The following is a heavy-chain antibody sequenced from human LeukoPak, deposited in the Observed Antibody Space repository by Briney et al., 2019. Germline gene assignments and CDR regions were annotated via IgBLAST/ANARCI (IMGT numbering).Heavy chain of an antibody. D-gene: IGHD6-13*01. J-gene: IGHJ5*02. CDR3: ARAKGRQQLVGGWFDP. CDR2: IYHSGST. Sequence: PSGTLSLTCAVSGGSISSSNWWSWVRPPPGKGLEWIGEIYHSGSTNYNPSLKSRVTISVDKSKNQFSLKLSSVTAADTAVYYCARAKGRQQLVGGWFDPWGQGTLVTVSS. V-gene: IGHV4-4*02. CDR1: GGSISSSNW.